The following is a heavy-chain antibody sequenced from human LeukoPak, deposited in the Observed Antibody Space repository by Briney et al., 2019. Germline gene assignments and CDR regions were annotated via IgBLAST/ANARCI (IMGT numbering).Heavy chain of an antibody. CDR2: ISYDGSNK. D-gene: IGHD2-21*02. J-gene: IGHJ4*02. CDR1: GFTFSSYA. CDR3: ARERLTANDY. Sequence: GRSLRLSRAASGFTFSSYAMHWVRQAPGKGLEWVAVISYDGSNKYYADSVKGRFTISRDNSKNTLYLQMNSLRAEDTAVYYCARERLTANDYWGQGTLVTVSS. V-gene: IGHV3-30*04.